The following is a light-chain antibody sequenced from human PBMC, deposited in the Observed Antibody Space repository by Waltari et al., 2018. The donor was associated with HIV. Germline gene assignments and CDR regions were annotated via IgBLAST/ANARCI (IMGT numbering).Light chain of an antibody. J-gene: IGLJ3*02. CDR1: RSNLGRDN. CDR2: NNN. Sequence: QSVLTQPPSASGTPGQRVTISCSGGRSNLGRDNVNWYQHLPGTAPKLLIYNNNRRPSGVPDRFSGSKSGTSASLAISGLQSEDEADYYCASWDGSLNGWVFGGGTKLTVL. V-gene: IGLV1-44*01. CDR3: ASWDGSLNGWV.